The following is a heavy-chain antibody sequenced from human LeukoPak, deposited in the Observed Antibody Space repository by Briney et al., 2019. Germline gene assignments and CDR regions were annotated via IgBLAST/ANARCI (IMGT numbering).Heavy chain of an antibody. J-gene: IGHJ4*02. CDR1: GFTFSSYA. CDR3: ARGGFPFEY. V-gene: IGHV3-23*01. D-gene: IGHD3-16*01. Sequence: PGGSLRLSCAASGFTFSSYAMSWVRQAPGKGLEWVSAISGSGGSTYYADSVKGRFTISRDNSKNTLYLQMNGLRVEDTAVYYCARGGFPFEYWGQGTLVTVSS. CDR2: ISGSGGST.